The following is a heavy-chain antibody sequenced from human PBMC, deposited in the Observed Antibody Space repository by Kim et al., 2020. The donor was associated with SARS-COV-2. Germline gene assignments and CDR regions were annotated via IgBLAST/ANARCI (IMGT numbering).Heavy chain of an antibody. V-gene: IGHV4-34*01. Sequence: TNYDPSRKSRVTISVDTSKIQFSLKLSSVTAADTAVYYGAGDYTPQYFDYWGQGTLVTVSS. J-gene: IGHJ4*02. CDR3: AGDYTPQYFDY. D-gene: IGHD4-17*01. CDR2: T.